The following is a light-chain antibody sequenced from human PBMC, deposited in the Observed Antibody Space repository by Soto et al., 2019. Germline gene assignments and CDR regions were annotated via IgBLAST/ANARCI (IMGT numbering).Light chain of an antibody. J-gene: IGKJ2*01. Sequence: DIQMTQSPSSLSASVGDRVTITCRASQSISSYLNWYQQKPGKAPKLLIYAASILQSGVPSRFSGSRSGTDFTLTISSLQPEDFAAYYFQHTYSTPYTFGQATKLDIK. V-gene: IGKV1-39*01. CDR2: AAS. CDR1: QSISSY. CDR3: QHTYSTPYT.